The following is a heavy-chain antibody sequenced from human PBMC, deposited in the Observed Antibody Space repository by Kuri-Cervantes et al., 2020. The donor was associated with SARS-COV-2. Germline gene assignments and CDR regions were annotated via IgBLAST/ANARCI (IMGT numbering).Heavy chain of an antibody. CDR1: GGSVSSKIAA. J-gene: IGHJ5*02. CDR3: ARGTNWPPDGWFDP. V-gene: IGHV6-1*01. D-gene: IGHD7-27*01. CDR2: TYYRSKWYD. Sequence: SQTLSLTCAISGGSVSSKIAAWNWIRQSPSRGLEWLGRTYYRSKWYDDYAVSVKSRIFINPDTSKNQFSLHLNSVTPEDTAVYYCARGTNWPPDGWFDPWGQGTLVTVSS.